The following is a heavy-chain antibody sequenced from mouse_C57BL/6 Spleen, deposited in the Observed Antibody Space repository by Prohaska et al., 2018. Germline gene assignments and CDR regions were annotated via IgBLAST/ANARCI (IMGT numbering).Heavy chain of an antibody. CDR1: GYTFTDYE. CDR2: IDPETGGT. V-gene: IGHV1-15*01. CDR3: TRDYGSSYYFDY. Sequence: QAQLQQSGAELVRPGASVTLSCKASGYTFTDYEMHWVKQTPVHGLEWIGAIDPETGGTAYNQKFKGKAILTADKSSSTAYMELRSLTSEDSAVYYCTRDYGSSYYFDYWGQGSTLTGAS. J-gene: IGHJ2*01. D-gene: IGHD1-1*01.